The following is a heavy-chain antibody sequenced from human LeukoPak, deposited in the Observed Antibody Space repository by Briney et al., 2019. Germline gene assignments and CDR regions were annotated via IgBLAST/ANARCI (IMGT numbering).Heavy chain of an antibody. CDR1: GGSISSHY. J-gene: IGHJ6*03. CDR2: IYYSGST. CDR3: ARVFRDRELGYYYYYMDV. D-gene: IGHD2-21*01. Sequence: SETLSLPRTVSGGSISSHYWSWIRQPPGKGLEWIGYIYYSGSTNYNPSLKSRVTISVDTSKNQFSLKLSSVTAADTAVYYRARVFRDRELGYYYYYMDVWGKGTTVTVSS. V-gene: IGHV4-59*11.